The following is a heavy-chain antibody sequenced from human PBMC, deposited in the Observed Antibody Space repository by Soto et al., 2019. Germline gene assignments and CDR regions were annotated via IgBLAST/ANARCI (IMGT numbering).Heavy chain of an antibody. CDR2: IIPNFGTA. CDR3: ARGLIGTGTTANY. J-gene: IGHJ4*02. D-gene: IGHD1-7*01. CDR1: GGTFSSYA. Sequence: ASVKVSCKASGGTFSSYAISWVRQAPGQGLEWMGGIIPNFGTANYAQKFQGRVTITANESTSTAYMELSSLRSEDTAVYYCARGLIGTGTTANYWGQGTLVTVSS. V-gene: IGHV1-69*13.